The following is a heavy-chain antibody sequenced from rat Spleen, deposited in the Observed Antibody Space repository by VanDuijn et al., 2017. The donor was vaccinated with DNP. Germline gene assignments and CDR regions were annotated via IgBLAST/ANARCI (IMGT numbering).Heavy chain of an antibody. Sequence: EVQLVESGGGLVQPGRSLKLSCAASGFTFSDYYMAWVRQTPKKGLEWVATISPSSARTYYADSVKGRFTISRDNTRSSLFLKMNSPKSEDTATYYCARQTGYFDGSYFYFFDYWGQGVMVTVSS. CDR3: ARQTGYFDGSYFYFFDY. D-gene: IGHD1-12*02. V-gene: IGHV5-22*01. CDR1: GFTFSDYY. CDR2: ISPSSART. J-gene: IGHJ2*01.